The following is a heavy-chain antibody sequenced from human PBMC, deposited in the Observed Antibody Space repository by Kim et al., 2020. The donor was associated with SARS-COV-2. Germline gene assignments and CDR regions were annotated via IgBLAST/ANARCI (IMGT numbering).Heavy chain of an antibody. J-gene: IGHJ5*02. CDR1: GESLSGYY. Sequence: SETLSLTCTVYGESLSGYYWSWIRQPPGEGLEWIGEINHVGTTNYNASLGSRVTISIDTSENRFSLKLISVTAADTATYYCSRTSYSYGSRGWLDPWGRG. CDR2: INHVGTT. V-gene: IGHV4-34*01. D-gene: IGHD5-18*01. CDR3: SRTSYSYGSRGWLDP.